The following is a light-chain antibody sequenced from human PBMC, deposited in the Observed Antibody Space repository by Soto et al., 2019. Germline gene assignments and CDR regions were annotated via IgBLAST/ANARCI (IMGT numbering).Light chain of an antibody. CDR2: LFSDGTH. J-gene: IGLJ2*01. V-gene: IGLV4-69*01. Sequence: QLVLTQPPSASASLGASVKLTCTLSSGHSSYAIAWHQQQPEKGPRYLMKLFSDGTHNKADGIPDRFSGSSSGTERYLTISSLQSEDEADYYCQTWGAGIVVFGGGTKLTVL. CDR3: QTWGAGIVV. CDR1: SGHSSYA.